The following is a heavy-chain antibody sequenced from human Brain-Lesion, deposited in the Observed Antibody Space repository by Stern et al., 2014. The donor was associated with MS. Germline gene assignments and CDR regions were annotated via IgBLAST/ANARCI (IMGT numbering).Heavy chain of an antibody. CDR2: FDPEDGET. Sequence: VQLVESGAEVKKPGASVKVSCKVSGYTLTELSMHWVRQAPRKGLEWMGGFDPEDGETIYAQKFQGRVTMTEDTSTDTAYMELSSLRSEDTAVYYCATPSPGAGGNYYRHFDYWGQGTLVTVSS. V-gene: IGHV1-24*01. D-gene: IGHD1-26*01. CDR3: ATPSPGAGGNYYRHFDY. J-gene: IGHJ4*02. CDR1: GYTLTELS.